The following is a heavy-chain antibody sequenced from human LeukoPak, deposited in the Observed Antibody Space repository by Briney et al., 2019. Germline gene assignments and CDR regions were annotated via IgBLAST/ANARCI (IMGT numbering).Heavy chain of an antibody. CDR1: GFTFSSYA. Sequence: GGSLRLPCAASGFTFSSYAMHWVRQAPGKGLEYVSAISSNGAITYYANSVRGRFTISRDNSKNTLYLQMGSLRAEDMAVYYCARDHYNFWSGYLDYWGQGTLVTVSS. CDR3: ARDHYNFWSGYLDY. J-gene: IGHJ4*02. D-gene: IGHD3-3*01. V-gene: IGHV3-64*01. CDR2: ISSNGAIT.